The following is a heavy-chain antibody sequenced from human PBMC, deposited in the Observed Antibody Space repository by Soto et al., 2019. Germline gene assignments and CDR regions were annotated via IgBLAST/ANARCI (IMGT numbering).Heavy chain of an antibody. D-gene: IGHD6-25*01. V-gene: IGHV1-18*01. CDR2: IAAYNGNT. CDR3: ARIAAESAFAMDV. CDR1: GYSFTTYI. J-gene: IGHJ6*02. Sequence: VQLVQSGAEVKKPGASVKVSCKASGYSFTTYIITWVRQAPGQGLEWMGWIAAYNGNTNYAQKVQGRATMTIDTSTSTAYMDLRSLRSDDTALYFCARIAAESAFAMDVWGQGTTVTVSS.